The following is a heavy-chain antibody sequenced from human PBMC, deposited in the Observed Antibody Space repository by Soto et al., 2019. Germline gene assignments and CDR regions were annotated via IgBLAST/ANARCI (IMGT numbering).Heavy chain of an antibody. Sequence: GGSLRLSCTASGFTFGDYAMSWVRQAPGKGLEWVGFIRSKAYGGTTEYAASVKGRFTISRDDSKSIAYLQMNSLKTEDTAVYYCTRDLYSYGYLPDYWGQGTLVTVSS. CDR2: IRSKAYGGTT. CDR3: TRDLYSYGYLPDY. D-gene: IGHD5-18*01. V-gene: IGHV3-49*04. CDR1: GFTFGDYA. J-gene: IGHJ4*02.